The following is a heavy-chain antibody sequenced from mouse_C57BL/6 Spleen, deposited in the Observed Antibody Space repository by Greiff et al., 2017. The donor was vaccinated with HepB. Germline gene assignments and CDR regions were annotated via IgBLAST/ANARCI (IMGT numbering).Heavy chain of an antibody. CDR2: ISSGGSYT. J-gene: IGHJ1*03. CDR1: GFTFSSYG. Sequence: EVMLVESGGDLVKPGGSLKLSCAASGFTFSSYGMSWVRQTPDKRLEWVATISSGGSYTYYPDSVKGRFTISRDNAKNTLYLQMSSLKSEDTAMYYCASGISSGYFDVWGTGTTVTVSS. V-gene: IGHV5-6*01. D-gene: IGHD1-1*01. CDR3: ASGISSGYFDV.